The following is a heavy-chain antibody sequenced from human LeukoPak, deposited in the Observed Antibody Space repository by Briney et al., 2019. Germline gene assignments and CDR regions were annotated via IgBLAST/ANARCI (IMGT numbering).Heavy chain of an antibody. CDR1: GFTLSYYG. CDR3: AKPGKRRVVTITDFDY. Sequence: GGSLRLSCAASGFTLSYYGMHWVRQAPGRGLEWVAVISHDGSNKYYADSVKGRSTISRDNSKNTLYLQMNSLRPEDTSVYYCAKPGKRRVVTITDFDYWGQGTLVTVSS. D-gene: IGHD3-22*01. CDR2: ISHDGSNK. V-gene: IGHV3-30*18. J-gene: IGHJ4*02.